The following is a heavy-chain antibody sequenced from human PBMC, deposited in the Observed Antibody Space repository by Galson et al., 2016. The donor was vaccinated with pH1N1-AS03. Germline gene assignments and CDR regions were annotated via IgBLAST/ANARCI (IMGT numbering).Heavy chain of an antibody. Sequence: ETLSLTCIVSGGSLKSSYWNWIRQSPGKGLEWIGHIYFSGKTKYNPSLKDRVPISLDTSNNVVSLELTSVTSADTAVYYCARGETIGWYDYWGQGTLVTVSS. V-gene: IGHV4-59*01. CDR1: GGSLKSSY. CDR2: IYFSGKT. J-gene: IGHJ4*02. D-gene: IGHD6-19*01. CDR3: ARGETIGWYDY.